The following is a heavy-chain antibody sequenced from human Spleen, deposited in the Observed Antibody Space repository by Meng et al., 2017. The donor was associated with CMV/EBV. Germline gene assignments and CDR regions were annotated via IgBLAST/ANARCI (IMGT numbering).Heavy chain of an antibody. CDR1: GFTFSSFE. CDR3: VLKAGYD. CDR2: ISSRGDER. Sequence: GESLKISCAAPGFTFSSFEMNWVRQAPGKGLEWVSHISSRGDERYYADSVKGRFTVSRDNAKNSLFLRMNSLRVEDTAVYYCVLKAGYDWGQGTLVTVSS. V-gene: IGHV3-48*03. J-gene: IGHJ4*02. D-gene: IGHD3-3*01.